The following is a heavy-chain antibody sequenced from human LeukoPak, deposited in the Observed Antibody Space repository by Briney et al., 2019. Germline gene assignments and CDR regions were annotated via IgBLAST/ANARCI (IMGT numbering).Heavy chain of an antibody. D-gene: IGHD2-2*01. CDR1: GFTFSSYG. CDR2: ISYDGSNK. V-gene: IGHV3-30*18. Sequence: GRSLRLSCAASGFTFSSYGMHWVRQAPGKGLEWVAVISYDGSNKYYADSVKGRFTISRDNSKNTLYLQMNSLRAEDTAVYYCAKDFSFLTRTDGYWGQGTLVTVSS. CDR3: AKDFSFLTRTDGY. J-gene: IGHJ4*02.